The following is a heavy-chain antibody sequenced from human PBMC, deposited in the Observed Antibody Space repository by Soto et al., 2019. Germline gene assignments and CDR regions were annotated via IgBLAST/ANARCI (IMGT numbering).Heavy chain of an antibody. CDR3: ARADYGVVSGWYFDL. D-gene: IGHD4-17*01. Sequence: PSETLSLACTVSGGSISSGDYYWSWIRQPPGKGLEWIGYIYYSGSTYYNPSLKSRVTISVDTSKNQFALKLSSVTAADTAVYYCARADYGVVSGWYFDLWGRGTLVTVS. CDR2: IYYSGST. J-gene: IGHJ2*01. CDR1: GGSISSGDYY. V-gene: IGHV4-30-4*01.